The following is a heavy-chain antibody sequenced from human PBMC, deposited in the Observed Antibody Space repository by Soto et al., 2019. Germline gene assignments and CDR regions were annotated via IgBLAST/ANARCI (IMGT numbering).Heavy chain of an antibody. CDR2: IYYSGST. Sequence: QVQLQESGPGLVKPSQTLSLTCTVSGGSISSGGYYWSWIRQYPGKGLEWIGYIYYSGSTYYNPSLKSRVTISVDTSNTQFSLKLSFVTAADTAVYYCAREEVACSDSGSYNWFDPWGQGILVTVSS. CDR3: AREEVACSDSGSYNWFDP. CDR1: GGSISSGGYY. V-gene: IGHV4-31*03. D-gene: IGHD3-10*01. J-gene: IGHJ5*02.